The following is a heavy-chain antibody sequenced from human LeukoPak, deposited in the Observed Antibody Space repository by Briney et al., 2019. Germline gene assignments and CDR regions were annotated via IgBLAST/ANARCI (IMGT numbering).Heavy chain of an antibody. J-gene: IGHJ4*02. Sequence: SETLSLTCAVYGGSFSGYYWSWIRQPPGKGLEWIGEINHSGSTNYNPSLKSRVTISVDTSKNQFSLKLISVTAADTAVYYCVRENSWYFDYWGQGALVTVSS. D-gene: IGHD6-13*01. CDR1: GGSFSGYY. CDR3: VRENSWYFDY. CDR2: INHSGST. V-gene: IGHV4-34*01.